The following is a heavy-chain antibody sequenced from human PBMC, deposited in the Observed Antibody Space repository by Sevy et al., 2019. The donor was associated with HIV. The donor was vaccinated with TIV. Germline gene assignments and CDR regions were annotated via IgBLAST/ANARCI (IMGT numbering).Heavy chain of an antibody. CDR2: IKQGGSDK. CDR1: GLTFSNYW. Sequence: WGSLRLSCAASGLTFSNYWMNWIRQAPGKGLEWVAYIKQGGSDKYYVDSVKGRFTLSRNNAKNSLSLQMNSLRAEDTAVYYCARGGALVDGALIPWGMDVWGQGTTVTVSS. V-gene: IGHV3-7*01. D-gene: IGHD1-26*01. J-gene: IGHJ6*02. CDR3: ARGGALVDGALIPWGMDV.